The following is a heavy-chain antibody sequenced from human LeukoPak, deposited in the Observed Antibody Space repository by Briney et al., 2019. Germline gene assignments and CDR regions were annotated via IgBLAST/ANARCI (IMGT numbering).Heavy chain of an antibody. Sequence: GGSLRLSCAASGFTFSTCAMIWVRQPPGKGLEWVSSIFPSGGEIHYADSVRGRFTISRDNSKSTLYLQMNSLRAEDTAVYYCAKKRWLHSPLDYWGQGTLVTVSS. CDR2: IFPSGGEI. D-gene: IGHD5-24*01. CDR3: AKKRWLHSPLDY. CDR1: GFTFSTCA. V-gene: IGHV3-23*01. J-gene: IGHJ4*02.